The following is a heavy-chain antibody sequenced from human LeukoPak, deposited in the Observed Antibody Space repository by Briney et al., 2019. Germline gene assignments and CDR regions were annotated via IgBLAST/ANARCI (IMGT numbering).Heavy chain of an antibody. CDR3: AKGLRTGVGPYMGYHYYMDV. J-gene: IGHJ6*03. CDR2: IYSGGTT. CDR1: GFTVSSNY. V-gene: IGHV3-66*01. D-gene: IGHD3-16*01. Sequence: GGSLRLSCAVSGFTVSSNYMSWVRQAPGKGLEWVSIIYSGGTTYYADSVKDRFTISRDNSYNTVSLQMNSLRDEDTGVYYCAKGLRTGVGPYMGYHYYMDVWGKGATVTVSS.